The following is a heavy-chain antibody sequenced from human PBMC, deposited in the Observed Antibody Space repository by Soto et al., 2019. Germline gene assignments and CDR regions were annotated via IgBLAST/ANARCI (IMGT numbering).Heavy chain of an antibody. CDR3: ARDKFKGYYDSSGSPGY. CDR1: GYTFTSYG. V-gene: IGHV1-18*01. Sequence: ASVKVSCKASGYTFTSYGISWVRQAPGQGLEWMGWISAYNGNTNYAQKLQGRVTMTTDTSTSTAYMELRSLRSDDTAVYYCARDKFKGYYDSSGSPGYWGQGTLVTVSS. CDR2: ISAYNGNT. D-gene: IGHD3-22*01. J-gene: IGHJ4*02.